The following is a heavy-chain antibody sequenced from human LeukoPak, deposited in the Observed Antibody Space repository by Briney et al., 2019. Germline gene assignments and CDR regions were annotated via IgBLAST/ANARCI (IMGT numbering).Heavy chain of an antibody. CDR3: ASPPQYSSSWYLLDY. V-gene: IGHV1-2*02. CDR2: INPNSGGT. D-gene: IGHD6-13*01. Sequence: ASVKVSCKASGYTFTGYYMHWVRQAPGQGLEWMGWINPNSGGTNYAQKFQGRATMTRDTSISTAYMELSRLRSDDTAVYYCASPPQYSSSWYLLDYWGKGTLVTVSS. CDR1: GYTFTGYY. J-gene: IGHJ4*02.